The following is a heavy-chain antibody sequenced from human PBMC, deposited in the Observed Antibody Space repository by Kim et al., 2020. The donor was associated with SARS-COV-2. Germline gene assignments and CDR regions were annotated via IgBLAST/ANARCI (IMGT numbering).Heavy chain of an antibody. CDR1: GFSFSSYD. Sequence: GGSLRLSCAASGFSFSSYDLSWVRQAPGKGPEWVSSISGRGGNIYYADSVKGRFTISRDNSNNTVSLQMSSLKVEDTAVYYCAKIEWLPHLNFDSWGQGTLVIVSA. CDR2: ISGRGGNI. J-gene: IGHJ4*02. CDR3: AKIEWLPHLNFDS. V-gene: IGHV3-23*01. D-gene: IGHD6-19*01.